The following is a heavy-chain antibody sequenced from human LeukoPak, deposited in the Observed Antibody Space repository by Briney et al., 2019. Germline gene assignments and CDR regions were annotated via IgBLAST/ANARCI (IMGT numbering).Heavy chain of an antibody. J-gene: IGHJ4*02. V-gene: IGHV3-30-3*01. Sequence: GGSLRLSCAASGFTFSNYAMNWVRQAPGKGLEWVAVISYDGSNKYYADSVKGRFTISRDNSKNTLYLQMNSLRAEDTAVYYCARDRVGCFDYWGQGTLVTVSS. CDR1: GFTFSNYA. CDR3: ARDRVGCFDY. D-gene: IGHD1-26*01. CDR2: ISYDGSNK.